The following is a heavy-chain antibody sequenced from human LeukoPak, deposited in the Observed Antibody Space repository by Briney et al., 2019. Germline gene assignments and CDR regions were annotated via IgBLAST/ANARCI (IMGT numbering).Heavy chain of an antibody. CDR2: ISGSGGST. D-gene: IGHD3-10*02. CDR3: AELGITMIGGV. J-gene: IGHJ6*04. V-gene: IGHV3-23*01. Sequence: GGSLRLSCTTSGFTFGDYAMSWFRQAPGKGLEWVSAISGSGGSTYYADSVKGRFTTSRDNSKNTLYLQMNSLRAEDTAVYYCAELGITMIGGVWGKGTTVTISS. CDR1: GFTFGDYA.